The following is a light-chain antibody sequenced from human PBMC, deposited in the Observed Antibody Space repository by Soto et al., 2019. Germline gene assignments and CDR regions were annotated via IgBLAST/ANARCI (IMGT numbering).Light chain of an antibody. J-gene: IGKJ5*01. CDR3: LQYGSSPHT. V-gene: IGKV3-20*01. Sequence: EIQLTQSPGTLSLSPGDRASLSCRASQSVSSNYLAWFQQKPGQAPRLLISGASNRASDIPDRFSGSGSWTDFTLTISSLEPEDFAVYYCLQYGSSPHTFGQGTRLEIK. CDR2: GAS. CDR1: QSVSSNY.